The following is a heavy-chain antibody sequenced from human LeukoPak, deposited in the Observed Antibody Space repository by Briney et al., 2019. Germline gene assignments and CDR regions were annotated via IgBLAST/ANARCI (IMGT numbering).Heavy chain of an antibody. V-gene: IGHV3-9*01. CDR2: ISWNSGSI. D-gene: IGHD2-21*01. CDR1: GFTFDDYA. CDR3: XKDISYSVGNYFDY. Sequence: GGSLRLSCAASGFTFDDYAMHWVRQAPGKGLEWVSGISWNSGSIGYADSVKGRFTISRDNAKNSLYLQMNSLRAEDTALYYXXKDISYSVGNYFDYWGQGTLVTVSS. J-gene: IGHJ4*02.